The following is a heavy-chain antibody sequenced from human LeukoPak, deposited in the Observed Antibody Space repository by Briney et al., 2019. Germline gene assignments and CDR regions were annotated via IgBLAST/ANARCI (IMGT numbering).Heavy chain of an antibody. CDR3: AREGGVTRYYYYYMDV. CDR2: IKQDGSEK. CDR1: GFTFSSYW. Sequence: GGSLRLSCAASGFTFSSYWMSWVRQAPGKGLEWVANIKQDGSEKYYVDSVKGRFTISRDNAKNPLYLQMNSLRAEDTAVYYCAREGGVTRYYYYYMDVWGKGTTVTVSS. V-gene: IGHV3-7*01. D-gene: IGHD5-18*01. J-gene: IGHJ6*03.